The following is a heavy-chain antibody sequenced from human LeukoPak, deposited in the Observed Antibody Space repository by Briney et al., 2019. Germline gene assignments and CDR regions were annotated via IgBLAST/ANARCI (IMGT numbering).Heavy chain of an antibody. D-gene: IGHD3-10*01. V-gene: IGHV5-51*01. CDR2: IYPDDSDT. CDR1: GYSFTNYW. J-gene: IGHJ6*02. Sequence: GESLKISCKGSGYSFTNYWIGWVRQMPGRGPEWMGIIYPDDSDTRYSPSFQGQVTISADKSISTAYLQWSSLKASDTAMYYCARDRPMVRGVIRGLDVWGQGTTVTVSS. CDR3: ARDRPMVRGVIRGLDV.